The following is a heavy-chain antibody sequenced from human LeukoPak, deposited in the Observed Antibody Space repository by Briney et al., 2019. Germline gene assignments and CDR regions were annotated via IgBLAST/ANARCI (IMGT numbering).Heavy chain of an antibody. CDR3: AGKGLVVGAFDI. D-gene: IGHD2-21*01. Sequence: GESLRISCKGSGYSFSSYWISWVRQMPGKGLEWMGRIDPSDSYTDYSPSFQGHVTISTDKSISTAYLQWSSLEASDTAMYYCAGKGLVVGAFDIWGQGTMVTVSS. CDR2: IDPSDSYT. CDR1: GYSFSSYW. J-gene: IGHJ3*02. V-gene: IGHV5-10-1*01.